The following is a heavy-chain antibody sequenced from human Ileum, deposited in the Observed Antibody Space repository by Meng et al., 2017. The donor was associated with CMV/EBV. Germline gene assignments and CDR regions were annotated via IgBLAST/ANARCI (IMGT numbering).Heavy chain of an antibody. D-gene: IGHD4-17*01. V-gene: IGHV3-21*01. Sequence: LSYAASRFTFSPYSVNWVRQAPGKGLEWVSSMDSSSTYIYYADSVKGRFTISRDNAKNSLFLQMNSLRAEDTAVYYCAGGNNGNYAYWGQGTLVTVSS. J-gene: IGHJ4*02. CDR3: AGGNNGNYAY. CDR2: MDSSSTYI. CDR1: RFTFSPYS.